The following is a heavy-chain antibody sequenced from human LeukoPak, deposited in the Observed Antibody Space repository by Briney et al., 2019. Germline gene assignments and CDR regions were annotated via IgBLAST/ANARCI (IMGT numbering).Heavy chain of an antibody. CDR1: GFTFSSYA. CDR3: ARDCAYGPFYCYYYGMDV. CDR2: ISYDGSNK. J-gene: IGHJ6*02. D-gene: IGHD4-17*01. V-gene: IGHV3-30*04. Sequence: GGSLRLSCAASGFTFSSYAMHWVRQAPGKGLEWVAVISYDGSNKYYADSVKGRFTISRDNSKNTLYLQMNSLRAEDTAVYYCARDCAYGPFYCYYYGMDVWGQGTTVTVSS.